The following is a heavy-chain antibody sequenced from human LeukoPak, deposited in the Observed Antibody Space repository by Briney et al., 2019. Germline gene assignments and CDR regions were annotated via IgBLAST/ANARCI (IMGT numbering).Heavy chain of an antibody. CDR1: GFTFSSYA. CDR3: ARTHAFRSYSSGWSRDYYYYGMDV. Sequence: PGGSLRLSCAASGFTFSSYAMHWVRQTPGKGLEWVAFISYDGSNKYYADSVKGRFTISRDNAKNTLYLQMNSLRAEDTTVYYCARTHAFRSYSSGWSRDYYYYGMDVWGQGTTVTVSS. V-gene: IGHV3-30-3*01. J-gene: IGHJ6*02. D-gene: IGHD6-19*01. CDR2: ISYDGSNK.